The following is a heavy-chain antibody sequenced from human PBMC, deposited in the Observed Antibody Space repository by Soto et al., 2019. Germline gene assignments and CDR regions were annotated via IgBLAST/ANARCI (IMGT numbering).Heavy chain of an antibody. CDR3: VCLWGSGWYGWFDP. CDR2: ISSNGGST. Sequence: GGSLRLSCSTSGFTFSSYAMHWVRQAPGKGLEYVSAISSNGGSTYYADSVKGRFTISRDNSKNTLYLQMSSLRAEDTAVYYCVCLWGSGWYGWFDPWGQGTLVTVSS. D-gene: IGHD6-19*01. J-gene: IGHJ5*02. V-gene: IGHV3-64D*06. CDR1: GFTFSSYA.